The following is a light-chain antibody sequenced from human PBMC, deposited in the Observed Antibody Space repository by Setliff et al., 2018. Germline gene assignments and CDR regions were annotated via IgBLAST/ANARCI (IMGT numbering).Light chain of an antibody. CDR3: GSYTNTFGYV. V-gene: IGLV2-14*03. J-gene: IGLJ1*01. CDR1: SSDVGSYDF. Sequence: QSALTQPASVSGSPGQSITISCSGTSSDVGSYDFVSWYQQHPAKAPKLIIYDVNNRPSGISDRFSGSKSGTTASLTISGLQSADEADYFCGSYTNTFGYVFGSGTKVT. CDR2: DVN.